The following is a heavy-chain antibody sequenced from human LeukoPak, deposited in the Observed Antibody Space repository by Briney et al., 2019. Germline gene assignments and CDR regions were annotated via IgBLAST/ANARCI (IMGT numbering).Heavy chain of an antibody. V-gene: IGHV4-34*01. Sequence: PSVTLSLTCAVYGGSFSGYYWSWIRQPPGKGLEWIREINHSGSTNYNPSLKSRVTISVDTSKNQFSLKLSSVTAADTAVYYCASLLYCSSTSCPPGYWGQGTLVTVSS. D-gene: IGHD2-2*01. CDR2: INHSGST. J-gene: IGHJ4*02. CDR1: GGSFSGYY. CDR3: ASLLYCSSTSCPPGY.